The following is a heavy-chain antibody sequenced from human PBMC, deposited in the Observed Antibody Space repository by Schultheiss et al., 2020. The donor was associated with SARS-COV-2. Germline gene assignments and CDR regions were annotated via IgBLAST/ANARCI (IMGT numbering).Heavy chain of an antibody. Sequence: SQTLSLTCAVSGYSISSGYYWGWIRQPPGKGLEWIGEINHSGSTNYNPSLKSRVTISVDTSKNQFSLKLSSVTAADTAVYYCARVWLRRGSPIDYWGQGTLVTVSS. J-gene: IGHJ4*02. CDR3: ARVWLRRGSPIDY. V-gene: IGHV4-38-2*01. D-gene: IGHD5-12*01. CDR1: GYSISSGYY. CDR2: INHSGST.